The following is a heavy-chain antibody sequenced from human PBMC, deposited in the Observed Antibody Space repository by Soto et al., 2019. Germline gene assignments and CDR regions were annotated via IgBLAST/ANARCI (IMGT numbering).Heavy chain of an antibody. J-gene: IGHJ4*02. Sequence: GSLRISCATSGFTFSNASMSGVRNAPGKGPEWVGRIKSKTDGGTTDYAAPVKGRFTISRDDSKNTLYLQMNSLKTEDTAVYYCTKEGIAVAGTYFDYWGQGTLVTVSS. CDR2: IKSKTDGGTT. CDR3: TKEGIAVAGTYFDY. D-gene: IGHD6-19*01. V-gene: IGHV3-15*01. CDR1: GFTFSNAS.